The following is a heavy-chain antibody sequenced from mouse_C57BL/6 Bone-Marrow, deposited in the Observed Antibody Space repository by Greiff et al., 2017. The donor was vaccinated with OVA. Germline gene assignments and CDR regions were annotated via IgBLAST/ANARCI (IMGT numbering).Heavy chain of an antibody. J-gene: IGHJ1*03. CDR1: GYTFTSYW. CDR2: IDPSDSYT. Sequence: QVQLKQPGAELVRPGTSVKLSCKASGYTFTSYWMHWVKQRPGQGLEWIGVIDPSDSYTNYNQKFKGKATLTVDTSSSTAYMQLSSLTSEDSAVYYCARPMKYYSNFSYWYFDVWGTGTTVTVSS. CDR3: ARPMKYYSNFSYWYFDV. V-gene: IGHV1-59*01. D-gene: IGHD2-5*01.